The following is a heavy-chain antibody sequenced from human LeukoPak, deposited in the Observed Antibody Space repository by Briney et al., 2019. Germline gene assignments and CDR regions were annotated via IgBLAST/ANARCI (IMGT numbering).Heavy chain of an antibody. D-gene: IGHD2-2*01. Sequence: GGSLRLSCAASRFTFSSYAVSWVRQAPGKGLEWVSGISGGGGHTYYADPVKGRFTISRDNSQNTVYLQMSSLRAEDTALYYCAKCQSTVVQLIDYWGQGTLVTVSS. V-gene: IGHV3-23*01. CDR1: RFTFSSYA. CDR3: AKCQSTVVQLIDY. CDR2: ISGGGGHT. J-gene: IGHJ4*02.